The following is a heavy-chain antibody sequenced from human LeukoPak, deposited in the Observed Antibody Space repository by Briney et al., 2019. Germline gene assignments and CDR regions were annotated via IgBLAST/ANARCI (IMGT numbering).Heavy chain of an antibody. V-gene: IGHV4-39*07. CDR1: GGSISSSSYY. CDR2: IYYSGST. Sequence: SETLSLTCTVSGGSISSSSYYWGWIRQPPGKGLEWIGSIYYSGSTYCNPSLKSRVTISVDTSKNQFSLKLSSVTAADTAVYYCARDRLSVTHAFDIWGQGTMVTVSS. CDR3: ARDRLSVTHAFDI. D-gene: IGHD4-17*01. J-gene: IGHJ3*02.